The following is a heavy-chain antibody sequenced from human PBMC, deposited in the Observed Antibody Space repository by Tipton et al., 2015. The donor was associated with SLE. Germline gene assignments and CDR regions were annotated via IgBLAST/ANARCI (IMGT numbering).Heavy chain of an antibody. D-gene: IGHD3-9*01. J-gene: IGHJ5*02. Sequence: TLSLTCTVSGGSISSSSYYWGWIRQPPGKGLEWIGSIYYSGSTYYNPSLKSRVTTSVDTSKNQFSLKLSSVTAADTAVYYCARTKLRYFDWPYNWFDPWGQGTLVTVSS. CDR1: GGSISSSSYY. CDR3: ARTKLRYFDWPYNWFDP. V-gene: IGHV4-39*07. CDR2: IYYSGST.